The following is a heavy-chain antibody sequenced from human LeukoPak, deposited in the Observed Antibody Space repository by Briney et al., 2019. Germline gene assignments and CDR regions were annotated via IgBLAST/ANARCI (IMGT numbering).Heavy chain of an antibody. Sequence: SETLSLTCSVSGGSISGYYWCWIRQPAGKGLEWIGRIYNSENANYNPSLRSRVSMSVDTSKNQFSLKLSSVTAADTAVYCCARLSQSTSWYDDYWGQGTLVTVSS. CDR1: GGSISGYY. D-gene: IGHD6-13*01. CDR2: IYNSENA. V-gene: IGHV4-4*07. J-gene: IGHJ4*02. CDR3: ARLSQSTSWYDDY.